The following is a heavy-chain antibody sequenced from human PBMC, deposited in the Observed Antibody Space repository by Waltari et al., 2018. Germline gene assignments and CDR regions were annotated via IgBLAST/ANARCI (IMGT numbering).Heavy chain of an antibody. J-gene: IGHJ4*02. CDR1: GYTFTGYY. CDR3: ARGYYYDSSGYYRPYYFDY. CDR2: INPNSGGT. Sequence: QVQLVQSGAEVKKPGASVKVSCKASGYTFTGYYMHWVRQAPGQGLEWMGWINPNSGGTNYAQKFQGRVTMTRDTSISTAYMELSRLRSDDTAVYYCARGYYYDSSGYYRPYYFDYWGQGTLVTVSS. D-gene: IGHD3-22*01. V-gene: IGHV1-2*02.